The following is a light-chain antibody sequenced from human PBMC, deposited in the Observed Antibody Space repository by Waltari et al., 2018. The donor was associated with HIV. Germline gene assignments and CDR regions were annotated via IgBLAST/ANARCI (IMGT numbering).Light chain of an antibody. CDR3: QSYYSSLSGSVV. CDR1: SSNIGANYD. J-gene: IGLJ2*01. V-gene: IGLV1-40*01. Sequence: QSVLTQPPSVSGAPGQRVTISCTGSSSNIGANYDVHWYQQFPGTAPKLLLSGNNDRPSGVPDRFSGSRSGTSASLAITGLQADDEADYYCQSYYSSLSGSVVFGGGTKLTVL. CDR2: GNN.